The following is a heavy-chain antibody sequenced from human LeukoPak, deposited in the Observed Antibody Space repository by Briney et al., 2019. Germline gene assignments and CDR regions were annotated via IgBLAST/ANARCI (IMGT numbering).Heavy chain of an antibody. CDR3: ARQPYYYYGMDV. V-gene: IGHV4-59*01. CDR2: IYYSGST. D-gene: IGHD5-18*01. J-gene: IGHJ6*02. Sequence: SGTLSLTCTVSGGSISSYYWSWIRQPPGKGLEWIGYIYYSGSTNYNPSLKSRVTISVDTSKNQFSLKLSSVTAADTAVYSRARQPYYYYGMDVWGQGTTVTVSS. CDR1: GGSISSYY.